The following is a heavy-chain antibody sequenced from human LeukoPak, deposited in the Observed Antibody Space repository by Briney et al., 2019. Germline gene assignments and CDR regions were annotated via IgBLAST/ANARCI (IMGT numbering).Heavy chain of an antibody. CDR3: ARDPGSSGWYDY. V-gene: IGHV4-30-2*01. CDR1: GGSISSGGYS. Sequence: PSETLSLTCAVSGGSISSGGYSWSWIRQPPGKGLEWIGYIYHSGSTYYNPSLKSRVTISVDRSKNQFSLKLSSVTAADTAVYYCARDPGSSGWYDYWGQGTLVTVSS. CDR2: IYHSGST. J-gene: IGHJ4*02. D-gene: IGHD6-19*01.